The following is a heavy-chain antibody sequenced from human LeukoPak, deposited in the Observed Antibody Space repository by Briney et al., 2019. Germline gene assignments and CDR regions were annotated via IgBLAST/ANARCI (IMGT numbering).Heavy chain of an antibody. CDR1: GFTFDDYG. Sequence: GGSLRLSCAASGFTFDDYGMSWVRQAPGKGLGWVSGINWNGGSTGYADSVKGRFTISRDNAKNSLYLQMNSLRAEDTALYYCAREGYSFYYYYGMDVWGQGTTVTVSS. V-gene: IGHV3-20*04. D-gene: IGHD5-18*01. CDR2: INWNGGST. CDR3: AREGYSFYYYYGMDV. J-gene: IGHJ6*02.